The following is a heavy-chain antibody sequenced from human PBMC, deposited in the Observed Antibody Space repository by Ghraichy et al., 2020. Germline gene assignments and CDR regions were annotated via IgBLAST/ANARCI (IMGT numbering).Heavy chain of an antibody. CDR1: GFTFSSYS. CDR2: ISSSSSTI. D-gene: IGHD3-3*01. Sequence: GGSLRLSCAASGFTFSSYSMNWVRQAPGKGLEWVSYISSSSSTIYYADSVKGRFTISRDNAKNSLYLQMNSLRDEDTAVYYCAREGFLGDGVVTIDYWGQGTLVTVSS. V-gene: IGHV3-48*02. CDR3: AREGFLGDGVVTIDY. J-gene: IGHJ4*02.